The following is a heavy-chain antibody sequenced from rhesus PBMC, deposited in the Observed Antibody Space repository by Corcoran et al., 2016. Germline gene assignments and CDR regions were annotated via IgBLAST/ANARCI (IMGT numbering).Heavy chain of an antibody. CDR2: IYGRSTST. CDR3: ARDVSVAAKGDFDY. CDR1: GGSISSSY. D-gene: IGHD4-29*01. Sequence: QLQLQESGPGLVKPSETLSVTCAVSGGSISSSYWSWNRQAPGKGLEWIGFIYGRSTSTNHNPSLKSRVTLSVDTSKNQLSLKLSSGTTADTAVYYCARDVSVAAKGDFDYWGQGVLVTVSS. J-gene: IGHJ4*01. V-gene: IGHV4-169*02.